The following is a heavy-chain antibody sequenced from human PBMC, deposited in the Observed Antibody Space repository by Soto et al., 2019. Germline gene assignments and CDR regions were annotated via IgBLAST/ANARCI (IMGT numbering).Heavy chain of an antibody. CDR2: ISGSGGST. CDR1: GFTFSSYA. CDR3: AKDPMIVVVIPYFDY. J-gene: IGHJ4*02. D-gene: IGHD3-22*01. V-gene: IGHV3-23*04. Sequence: VQLVESGGGVVQPGRSLRLSCAASGFTFSSYAMSWVRQAPGKGLEWVSAISGSGGSTYYADSVKGRFTISRDNSKNTLYLQMNSLRAEDTAVYYCAKDPMIVVVIPYFDYWGQGTLVTVSS.